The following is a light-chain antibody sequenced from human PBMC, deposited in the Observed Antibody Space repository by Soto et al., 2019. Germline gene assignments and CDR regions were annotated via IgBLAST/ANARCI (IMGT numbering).Light chain of an antibody. CDR1: QSVSNN. Sequence: EIVLTQSPGTLSLSPGERGTLSCRASQSVSNNYLAWYQQKPGQAPRLLIYGASNRATGIPDRFSGSGSGTEFTLTISSLQSEDVSVYFCQHYNFWPHTFGQGTRLEI. V-gene: IGKV3D-15*01. CDR3: QHYNFWPHT. J-gene: IGKJ5*01. CDR2: GAS.